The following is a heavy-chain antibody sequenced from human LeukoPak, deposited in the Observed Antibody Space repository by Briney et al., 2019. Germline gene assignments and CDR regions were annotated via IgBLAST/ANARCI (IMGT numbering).Heavy chain of an antibody. J-gene: IGHJ2*01. V-gene: IGHV3-21*01. CDR1: GFTFSGHG. Sequence: GGSLRLSCEASGFTFSGHGMSWVRLAPGKGLEWVSSISSSSSYIYYADSVKGRFTISRDNAKNSLYLQMNSLRAEDTAVYYCAKIGVIGKWYFDLWGRGALVTVS. D-gene: IGHD1-20*01. CDR3: AKIGVIGKWYFDL. CDR2: ISSSSSYI.